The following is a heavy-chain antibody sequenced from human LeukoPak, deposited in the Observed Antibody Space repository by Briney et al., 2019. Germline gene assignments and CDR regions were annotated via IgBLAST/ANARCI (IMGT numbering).Heavy chain of an antibody. Sequence: SETLSLTCAVYGGSFSGYYWSWIRQPPGKGLEWIGEINHSGSTNYNPSLKSRVTISVDTSKNQFSLKLSSVTAADTAVYYCARGDPGLAGHRSYYYYYMDVWGKGTTVTVSS. CDR2: INHSGST. CDR1: GGSFSGYY. J-gene: IGHJ6*03. V-gene: IGHV4-34*01. CDR3: ARGDPGLAGHRSYYYYYMDV. D-gene: IGHD6-19*01.